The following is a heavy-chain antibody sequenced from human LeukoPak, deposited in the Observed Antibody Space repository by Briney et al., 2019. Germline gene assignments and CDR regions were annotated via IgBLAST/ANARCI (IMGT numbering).Heavy chain of an antibody. V-gene: IGHV5-51*01. D-gene: IGHD1-1*01. CDR3: ARHLTQLSITSLLSY. CDR1: GYSFTSYW. J-gene: IGHJ4*02. CDR2: IYPGDSDT. Sequence: GESLKISCKGSGYSFTSYWIGWVRQMPGKGLEWMGIIYPGDSDTRYSPSFQGQVTISADKSISTAYLQWSSLKASDTAMYYCARHLTQLSITSLLSYWGQGTLVTVSS.